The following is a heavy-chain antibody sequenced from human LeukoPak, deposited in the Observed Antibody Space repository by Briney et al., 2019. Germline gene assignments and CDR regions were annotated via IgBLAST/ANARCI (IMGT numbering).Heavy chain of an antibody. J-gene: IGHJ6*03. D-gene: IGHD3-3*01. CDR2: IYHSGST. V-gene: IGHV4-38-2*02. CDR1: GYSISSGYY. CDR3: ARCGAGYDFWSGYYIPVYYMDV. Sequence: SETLSLTCTVSGYSISSGYYWGWIRQPPGKGLEWIGSIYHSGSTYYNPSLKSRVTISVDTSKNQFSLKLSSVTAADTAVYYCARCGAGYDFWSGYYIPVYYMDVWGKGTTVTVSS.